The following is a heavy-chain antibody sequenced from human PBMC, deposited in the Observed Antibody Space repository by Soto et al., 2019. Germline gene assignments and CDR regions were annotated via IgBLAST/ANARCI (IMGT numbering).Heavy chain of an antibody. D-gene: IGHD3-3*01. Sequence: LSLTCTVSGVSISSGTYYWSWLRQPPGKGLEWIGYIYHTGSSQSNPSLKSRVAISIDTSKNQFTLELRSVTAADTAVYYCARDLLDRTVDYHFDYWGPGRLVTVSS. CDR1: GVSISSGTYY. CDR3: ARDLLDRTVDYHFDY. J-gene: IGHJ4*02. V-gene: IGHV4-30-4*01. CDR2: IYHTGSS.